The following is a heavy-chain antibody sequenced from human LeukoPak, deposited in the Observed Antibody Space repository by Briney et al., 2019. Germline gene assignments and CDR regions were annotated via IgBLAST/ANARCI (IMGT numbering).Heavy chain of an antibody. D-gene: IGHD2-2*01. V-gene: IGHV3-7*01. J-gene: IGHJ4*02. CDR1: GFTSSNYW. CDR3: ARRRCSSTSCFFDY. Sequence: GRSLRLSCAASGFTSSNYWMSWVRQAPGMGLEWVANIKQDGSEKYYVDSVKGRFTISRDNAKNSLYLQMNSLRAEDTAVFYCARRRCSSTSCFFDYWGQGTLVTVSS. CDR2: IKQDGSEK.